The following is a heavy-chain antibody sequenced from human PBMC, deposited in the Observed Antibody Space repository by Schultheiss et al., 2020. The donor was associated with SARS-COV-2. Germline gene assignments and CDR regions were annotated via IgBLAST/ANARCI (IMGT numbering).Heavy chain of an antibody. J-gene: IGHJ6*02. D-gene: IGHD3-10*01. CDR2: ISAYNGNT. V-gene: IGHV1-18*01. CDR3: ASAGLYYPKALDV. CDR1: GYTFTSYG. Sequence: ASVKVSCKASGYTFTSYGISWVRQAPGQGLEWMGWISAYNGNTNYAQKLQGRVTMTTDTSTSTAYMELSSLRSEDTAVYYCASAGLYYPKALDVWGQGTTVTVSS.